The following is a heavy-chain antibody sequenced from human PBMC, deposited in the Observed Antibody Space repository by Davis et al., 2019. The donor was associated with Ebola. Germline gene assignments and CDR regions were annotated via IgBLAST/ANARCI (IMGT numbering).Heavy chain of an antibody. CDR3: ARGGAAAGSRSDY. CDR2: INPNSGGT. D-gene: IGHD6-13*01. CDR1: GYTFTSYD. V-gene: IGHV1-2*04. Sequence: ASVTVSCKASGYTFTSYDINWVRQAPGQGLEWMGWINPNSGGTNYAQKFQGWVTMTRDTSISTAYMELSRLRSDDTAVYYCARGGAAAGSRSDYWGQGTLVTVSS. J-gene: IGHJ4*02.